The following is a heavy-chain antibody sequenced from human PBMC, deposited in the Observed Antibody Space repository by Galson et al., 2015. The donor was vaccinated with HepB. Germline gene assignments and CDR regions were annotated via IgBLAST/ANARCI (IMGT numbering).Heavy chain of an antibody. J-gene: IGHJ3*02. Sequence: SVKVSCKASGYTFTSYGISWVRQAPGQGLEWMGWISAYNGNTNYAQKLQGRVTMTTDTSTSTAYMELRSLRSDDTAVYYCARDRALLWFGELEGGAFDIWGQGTMVTVSS. V-gene: IGHV1-18*01. CDR1: GYTFTSYG. CDR2: ISAYNGNT. D-gene: IGHD3-10*01. CDR3: ARDRALLWFGELEGGAFDI.